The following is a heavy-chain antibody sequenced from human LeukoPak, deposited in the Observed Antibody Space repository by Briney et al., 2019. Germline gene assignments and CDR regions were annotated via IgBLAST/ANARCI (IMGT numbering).Heavy chain of an antibody. D-gene: IGHD5-18*01. CDR3: ARGDGGSTYGYFFGY. CDR1: SYSITSGHY. J-gene: IGHJ4*02. Sequence: PSETLSLTCGVSSYSITSGHYWGWFRQPPGEGLEWIASIFHSGSTYYNPSFRSRVTISMDTSKNQFSLKLTSVTAADTAVYYCARGDGGSTYGYFFGYWGQGTLVTVSS. V-gene: IGHV4-38-2*01. CDR2: IFHSGST.